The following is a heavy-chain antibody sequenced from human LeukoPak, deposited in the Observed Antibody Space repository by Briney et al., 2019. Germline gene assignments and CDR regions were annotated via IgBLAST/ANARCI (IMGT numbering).Heavy chain of an antibody. Sequence: ASVKVSCKASGYTFTGYYIHWVRQAPGQGLEWMGWINPNSGGTNYAQKFQGRVTMTRDTSISTAYMELSRLRSDDTAVYYCARGHCDSSGYYNYWGQGTLVTVSS. CDR3: ARGHCDSSGYYNY. J-gene: IGHJ4*02. CDR2: INPNSGGT. CDR1: GYTFTGYY. D-gene: IGHD3-22*01. V-gene: IGHV1-2*02.